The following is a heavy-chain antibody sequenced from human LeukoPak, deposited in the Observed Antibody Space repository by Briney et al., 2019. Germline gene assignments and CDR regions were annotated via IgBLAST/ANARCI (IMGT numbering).Heavy chain of an antibody. CDR2: ISYDGSNK. V-gene: IGHV3-30*04. CDR1: GFTFSSYA. Sequence: GRSLRLSCAASGFTFSSYAMHWVRQAPGKGLEWVAVISYDGSNKYYADSVKGRFTISRDNSKNTLYLQMNSLRAEDTAVYYCARDNSGYDLMPFDYWGQGTLSPSPQ. CDR3: ARDNSGYDLMPFDY. D-gene: IGHD5-12*01. J-gene: IGHJ4*02.